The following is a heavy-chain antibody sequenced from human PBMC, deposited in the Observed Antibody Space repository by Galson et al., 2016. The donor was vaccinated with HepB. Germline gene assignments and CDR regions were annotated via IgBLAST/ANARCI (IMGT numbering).Heavy chain of an antibody. CDR1: GFTFNNFG. CDR3: ARALGRVSMIRGHDALDI. Sequence: SLRLSCAASGFTFNNFGMHWVRQAPGKGLEWVAVISYDGSNKYYAESVKGRFAISRDKLRNTLYLQVNNLRAEDTAVYYCARALGRVSMIRGHDALDIWGPGTMVTVSS. D-gene: IGHD3-10*01. V-gene: IGHV3-30*03. J-gene: IGHJ3*02. CDR2: ISYDGSNK.